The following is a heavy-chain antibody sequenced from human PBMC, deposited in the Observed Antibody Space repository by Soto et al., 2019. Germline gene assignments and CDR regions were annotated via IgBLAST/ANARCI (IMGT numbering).Heavy chain of an antibody. CDR2: INHSGST. CDR1: GGSFSGYY. CDR3: ARNGSYYDFWSGYYFGGGMDV. Sequence: PSETLSLTCAVYGGSFSGYYWSWIRQPPGEGLGWIGEINHSGSTNYNPSLKSRVTISVDTSKNQFSLKLSSVTAADTAVYYCARNGSYYDFWSGYYFGGGMDVWGQGTTVTVSS. J-gene: IGHJ6*02. D-gene: IGHD3-3*01. V-gene: IGHV4-34*01.